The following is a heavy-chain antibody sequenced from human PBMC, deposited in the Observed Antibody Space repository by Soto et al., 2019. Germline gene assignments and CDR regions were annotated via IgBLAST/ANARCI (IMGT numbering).Heavy chain of an antibody. Sequence: QVQLEQSGAEVKKPGSSVKVSCKASGGTFSTSAISWVRQAPGQGLEWMGGFIPIFPTPDYAHKFQGRLTITADXSAXXAXMELSGLKSDDTAVYYCARDKDRLQLGGNYYYILDVWGQGTTVTVSS. CDR1: GGTFSTSA. J-gene: IGHJ6*02. D-gene: IGHD5-12*01. CDR2: FIPIFPTP. CDR3: ARDKDRLQLGGNYYYILDV. V-gene: IGHV1-69*12.